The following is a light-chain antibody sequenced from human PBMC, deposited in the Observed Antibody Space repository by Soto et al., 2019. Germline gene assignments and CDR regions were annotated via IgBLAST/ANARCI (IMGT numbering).Light chain of an antibody. V-gene: IGKV3-20*01. CDR1: QTISSSF. CDR3: HQFGSSPLDT. J-gene: IGKJ3*01. Sequence: EIVLTQSPGTLSLSPGERATLSCRASQTISSSFLAWYQQKPGQAPRLLIYRASRRAPGIPDRFSGSGSWTDFTLTISRLEPEAFAVYYCHQFGSSPLDTFGPGPKVEIK. CDR2: RAS.